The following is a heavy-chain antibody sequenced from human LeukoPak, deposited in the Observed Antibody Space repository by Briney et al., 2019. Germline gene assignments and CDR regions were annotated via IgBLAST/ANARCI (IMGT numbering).Heavy chain of an antibody. Sequence: GGSIRLSCAASGLAFSAYKMHWVRQAPRKGLVWVPRISTDGYTTDYADFVQGRFTASRDNTKNTWSLEMNSLRAEDTAVYYCVVGGSPGYWGQGTLVTVSS. CDR2: ISTDGYTT. CDR3: VVGGSPGY. CDR1: GLAFSAYK. V-gene: IGHV3-74*01. J-gene: IGHJ4*02. D-gene: IGHD2-15*01.